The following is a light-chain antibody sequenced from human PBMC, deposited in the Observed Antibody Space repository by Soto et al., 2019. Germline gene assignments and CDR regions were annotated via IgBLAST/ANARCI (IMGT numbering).Light chain of an antibody. CDR1: QDISNY. Sequence: DIQMTQSPSSLSASVGDRVTITCRASQDISNYLAWYQQKPGKTPKLLIYTASTLQSGVPSRFSGSGSGTDFTLTISSLQPEDVATYYCQKYNSALALTFGGGTKVEIK. CDR3: QKYNSALALT. V-gene: IGKV1-27*01. J-gene: IGKJ4*01. CDR2: TAS.